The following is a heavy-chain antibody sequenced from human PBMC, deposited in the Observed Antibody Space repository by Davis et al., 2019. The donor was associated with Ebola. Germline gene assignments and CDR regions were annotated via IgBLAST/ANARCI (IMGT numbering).Heavy chain of an antibody. D-gene: IGHD4-11*01. CDR1: GFTFSSYS. CDR3: ARLYSNYVETIGVDV. CDR2: IRSSSSYI. Sequence: GESLKISCAASGFTFSSYSMNWVRQAPGKGLEWVSSIRSSSSYIYYADSVKGRFTISRDNAKNSLYLQMNSLRAEDTAVYYCARLYSNYVETIGVDVWGQGTTVTVSS. J-gene: IGHJ6*02. V-gene: IGHV3-21*01.